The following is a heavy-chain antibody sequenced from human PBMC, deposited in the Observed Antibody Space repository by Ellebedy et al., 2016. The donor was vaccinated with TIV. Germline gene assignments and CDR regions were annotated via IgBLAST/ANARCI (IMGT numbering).Heavy chain of an antibody. CDR1: GYTLTELS. CDR2: FDPEDGET. CDR3: ATAFYEAVESIAAAGTPQKYNWFDP. J-gene: IGHJ5*02. Sequence: AASVKVSCKVSGYTLTELSMHWVRQAPGKGLEWMGGFDPEDGETIYAQKFQGRVTMTEDTSTDTAYMELSSLRSEDTAVYYCATAFYEAVESIAAAGTPQKYNWFDPWGQGTLVTVSS. V-gene: IGHV1-24*01. D-gene: IGHD6-13*01.